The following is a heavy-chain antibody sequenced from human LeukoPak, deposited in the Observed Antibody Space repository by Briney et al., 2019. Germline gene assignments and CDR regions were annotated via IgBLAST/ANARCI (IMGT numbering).Heavy chain of an antibody. CDR3: ARYRDGYNYYFDY. Sequence: GESLKISCKGSGYSFSSYWIGWVRQMPGKGLEWMGIIYPGDSDTRYSPSFQGQVTISANKSISTAYLQWSSLKASDTAMYYCARYRDGYNYYFDYWGQGTLVTVSS. CDR2: IYPGDSDT. V-gene: IGHV5-51*01. CDR1: GYSFSSYW. D-gene: IGHD5-24*01. J-gene: IGHJ4*02.